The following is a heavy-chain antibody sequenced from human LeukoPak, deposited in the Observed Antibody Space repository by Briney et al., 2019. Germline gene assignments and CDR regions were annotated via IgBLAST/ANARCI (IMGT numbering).Heavy chain of an antibody. Sequence: ASVKVSCKVSGYTLTDLSMHWVRQAPGKGLEWMGGFDPEEDETIFARKFQGRVTVTEDTSTDTAYMELSSLRSEDTAMYFCATGTKHCSSTNCYPHFHYWGQGTLVTVSS. J-gene: IGHJ4*02. CDR1: GYTLTDLS. CDR2: FDPEEDET. CDR3: ATGTKHCSSTNCYPHFHY. V-gene: IGHV1-24*01. D-gene: IGHD2-2*01.